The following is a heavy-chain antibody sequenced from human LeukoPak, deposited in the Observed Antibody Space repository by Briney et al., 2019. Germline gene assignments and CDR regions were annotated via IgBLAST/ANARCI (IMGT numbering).Heavy chain of an antibody. V-gene: IGHV1-18*01. Sequence: ASVKASCKASGYTFTSYGISWVRQAPGQGLEWMGWISAYNGNTNYAQKLQGRVTMTTDTSTSTAYMELRSLRSDDTAVYYCARDSTVTTSYYYYGMDVWGQGTTVTVSS. CDR3: ARDSTVTTSYYYYGMDV. D-gene: IGHD4-17*01. J-gene: IGHJ6*02. CDR2: ISAYNGNT. CDR1: GYTFTSYG.